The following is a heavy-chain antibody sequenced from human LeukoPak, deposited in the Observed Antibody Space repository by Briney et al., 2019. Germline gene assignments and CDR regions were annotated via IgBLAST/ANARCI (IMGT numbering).Heavy chain of an antibody. J-gene: IGHJ5*02. CDR3: AGVGGQVLEFDP. CDR2: IYYSGST. D-gene: IGHD1-1*01. V-gene: IGHV4-30-4*01. CDR1: GGSFSGYY. Sequence: SETLSLTCAVYGGSFSGYYWSWIRQPPGKGLEWIGYIYYSGSTYYNPSLKSRVTISVDTSKNQFSLKLSSVTAADTAVYYCAGVGGQVLEFDPWGQGTLVTVSS.